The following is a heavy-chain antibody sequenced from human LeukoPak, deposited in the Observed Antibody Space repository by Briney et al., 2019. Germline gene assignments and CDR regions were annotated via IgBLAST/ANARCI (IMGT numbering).Heavy chain of an antibody. Sequence: GGSLRLSCVASGFTFSSRDWMTWVRQAPGKGLEWVANIKQDGSEKNYVDSVKGRFTISRDNAKNSVDLQMNSLRVEDTAVYYCAKGLGITMVRGGFGYWGQGTLVTVSS. D-gene: IGHD3-10*01. CDR3: AKGLGITMVRGGFGY. CDR2: IKQDGSEK. CDR1: GFTFSSRDW. V-gene: IGHV3-7*03. J-gene: IGHJ4*02.